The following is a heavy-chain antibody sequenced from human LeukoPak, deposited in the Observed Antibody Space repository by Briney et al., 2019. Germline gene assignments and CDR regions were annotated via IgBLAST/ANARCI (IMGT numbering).Heavy chain of an antibody. CDR2: ISGSGGST. Sequence: GGSLRLSCAASEFTFSSYAMSWVRQAPGKGLEWVSAISGSGGSTYYADSVKGRFTISRDNSKNTLYLQMNSLRAEDTAVYYCAKDYVLWFGAEDAFDIWGQGTMVTVSS. J-gene: IGHJ3*02. D-gene: IGHD3-10*01. CDR3: AKDYVLWFGAEDAFDI. V-gene: IGHV3-23*01. CDR1: EFTFSSYA.